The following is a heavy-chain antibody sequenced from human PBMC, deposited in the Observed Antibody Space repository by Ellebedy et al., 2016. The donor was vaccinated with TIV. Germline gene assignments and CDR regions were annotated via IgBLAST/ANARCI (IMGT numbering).Heavy chain of an antibody. V-gene: IGHV1-2*02. Sequence: ASVKVSCKTSGYTFTAFHIHWVRQAPGQGLEWMGWVYPNNGDTAYAQRFQGRVTMTSDTSTSTAYMELSSLSSDDTAVYYCARDPCSSTSCPWSDPWGQGTLVTVSS. J-gene: IGHJ5*02. CDR2: VYPNNGDT. CDR1: GYTFTAFH. CDR3: ARDPCSSTSCPWSDP. D-gene: IGHD2-2*01.